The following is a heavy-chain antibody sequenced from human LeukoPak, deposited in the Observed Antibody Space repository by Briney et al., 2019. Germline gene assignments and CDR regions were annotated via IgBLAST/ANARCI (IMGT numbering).Heavy chain of an antibody. V-gene: IGHV3-21*01. D-gene: IGHD5-18*01. Sequence: GGSLRLSCAASGFTFSSYSMNWVRQAPGKGLEWVSSITSSSSYIYYVDSVKGRFTISRDNAKNSLYLRMNSLRAEDTAVYYCARDNPRGYRYGPAGDYWGQGTLVTVSS. CDR3: ARDNPRGYRYGPAGDY. CDR2: ITSSSSYI. J-gene: IGHJ4*02. CDR1: GFTFSSYS.